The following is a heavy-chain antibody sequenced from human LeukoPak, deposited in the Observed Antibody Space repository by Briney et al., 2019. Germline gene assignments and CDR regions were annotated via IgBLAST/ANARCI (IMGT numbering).Heavy chain of an antibody. CDR3: ARVEVTYFDWLSHPAGDV. J-gene: IGHJ6*04. CDR2: ISSSSSYI. D-gene: IGHD3-9*01. CDR1: GFTFSSYS. Sequence: GGSLRLSCAASGFTFSSYSMNWVRQAPGKGLEWVSSISSSSSYIYYADSVKGRFTISRDNAKNSLYLQMNSRRAEDTAVYYCARVEVTYFDWLSHPAGDVWGKGTTVTVSS. V-gene: IGHV3-21*01.